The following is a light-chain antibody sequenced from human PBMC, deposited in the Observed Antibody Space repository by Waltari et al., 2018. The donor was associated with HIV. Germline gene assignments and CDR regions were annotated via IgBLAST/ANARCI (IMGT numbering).Light chain of an antibody. V-gene: IGKV1D-8*03. Sequence: VIWMTQSPSLVSASTGDRVTLSCRISEDAGTYVAWYRLRPGKAPELLVHTVSSLHTGVPSRFSGSGSGTAFTLTINSLQPDDVATYFCQQYWHFPWMFGQGTAVEI. CDR2: TVS. J-gene: IGKJ1*01. CDR3: QQYWHFPWM. CDR1: EDAGTY.